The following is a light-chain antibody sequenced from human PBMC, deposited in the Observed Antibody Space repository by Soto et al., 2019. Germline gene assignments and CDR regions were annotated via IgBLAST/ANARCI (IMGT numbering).Light chain of an antibody. Sequence: QSALTQPRSVSGSPGQSVTISCTGTSSDAGAYNYVSWYQHHPGKAPKLIIYGVNKRPSGVPDRFSGSKSGNTASLTISGLQADDEADFYCCSYGGFTVFGTGTKLTVL. CDR3: CSYGGFTV. V-gene: IGLV2-11*01. CDR2: GVN. CDR1: SSDAGAYNY. J-gene: IGLJ1*01.